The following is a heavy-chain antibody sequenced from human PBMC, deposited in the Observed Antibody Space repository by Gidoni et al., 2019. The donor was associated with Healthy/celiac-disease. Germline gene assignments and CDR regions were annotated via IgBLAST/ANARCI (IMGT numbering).Heavy chain of an antibody. V-gene: IGHV5-51*01. J-gene: IGHJ6*02. CDR2: ICPGDYDT. D-gene: IGHD6-19*01. Sequence: EVQLVQPGAEVRKPGESLKISCKGYGYSFTSYWIGWVRQMPGKGLEWMGIICPGDYDTRYSSSFQGQATISADKSISTAYLQWSSLKASDTAMYYCARLGIAVAGTLYGMDVWGQVTTVTVSS. CDR1: GYSFTSYW. CDR3: ARLGIAVAGTLYGMDV.